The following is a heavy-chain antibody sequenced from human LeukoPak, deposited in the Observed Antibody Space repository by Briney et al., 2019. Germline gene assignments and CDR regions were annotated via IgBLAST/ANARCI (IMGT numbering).Heavy chain of an antibody. V-gene: IGHV3-48*03. CDR2: INSEGRTI. CDR1: GFTFSSYE. D-gene: IGHD4-11*01. Sequence: GGSLRLSCAASGFTFSSYEMHWVRQAPGKGLEWLAYINSEGRTIFYADSVQGRFTIARDTANNSLFLQINSLRAEDTAVYYCVRDQRDDYLRIPFFDLWGHGTLVTVSS. CDR3: VRDQRDDYLRIPFFDL. J-gene: IGHJ2*01.